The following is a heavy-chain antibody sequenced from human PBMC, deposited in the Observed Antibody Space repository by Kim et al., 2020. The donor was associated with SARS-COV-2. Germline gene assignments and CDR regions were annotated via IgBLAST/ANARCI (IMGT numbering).Heavy chain of an antibody. Sequence: GGSLRLSCAASGFTFNNYAMSWVRQGPGKGLEWVSGISRTGYASVYAASVRGRFIIFRDSSKNTLYLQRISVTAEDTAVYYWERVFSVVDYWGQGTQVTVSS. V-gene: IGHV3-23*01. CDR2: ISRTGYAS. CDR3: ERVFSVVDY. D-gene: IGHD2-21*01. CDR1: GFTFNNYA. J-gene: IGHJ4*02.